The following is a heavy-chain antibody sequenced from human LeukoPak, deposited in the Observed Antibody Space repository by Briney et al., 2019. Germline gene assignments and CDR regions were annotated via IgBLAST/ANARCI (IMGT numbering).Heavy chain of an antibody. V-gene: IGHV4-34*01. CDR2: INHSGST. CDR3: ATQQDIVVVPAAIGGWCDP. Sequence: SETLSLTCAVYGGSFSGYYWSWIRQPPGKGLEWIGEINHSGSTNYNPSLKSRVTISVDTSKNQFSLKLSSVTAADTAVYYCATQQDIVVVPAAIGGWCDPWGQGTLVTVSS. CDR1: GGSFSGYY. D-gene: IGHD2-2*02. J-gene: IGHJ5*02.